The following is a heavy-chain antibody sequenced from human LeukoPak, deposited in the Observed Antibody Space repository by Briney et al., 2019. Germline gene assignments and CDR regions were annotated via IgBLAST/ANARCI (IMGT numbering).Heavy chain of an antibody. CDR1: GYSFTSYW. Sequence: GEALRISYKGSGYSFTSYWISWVRQMPGKGLGWMGRIDPSDSYTNYSPSFQGHVTISADKSISTAYLQWSSLKASDTAMYYCARQDLGQYCSGGSCYMDYWGQGALVTVSS. J-gene: IGHJ4*02. CDR2: IDPSDSYT. V-gene: IGHV5-10-1*01. D-gene: IGHD2-15*01. CDR3: ARQDLGQYCSGGSCYMDY.